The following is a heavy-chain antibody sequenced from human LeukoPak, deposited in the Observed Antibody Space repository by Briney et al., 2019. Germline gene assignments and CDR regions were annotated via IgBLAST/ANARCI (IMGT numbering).Heavy chain of an antibody. V-gene: IGHV3-7*03. J-gene: IGHJ4*02. CDR3: ARDVLGRSGEQLDY. CDR1: GFTFSTYW. D-gene: IGHD3-3*01. CDR2: IKEDGSLK. Sequence: GGSLRLSCATSGFTFSTYWMTWVRQAPEKGLEWVANIKEDGSLKYYVDSVKGRFTISRDNAKNSLYLQMSSLRVEDTAVYYCARDVLGRSGEQLDYWGQGTLVTVSS.